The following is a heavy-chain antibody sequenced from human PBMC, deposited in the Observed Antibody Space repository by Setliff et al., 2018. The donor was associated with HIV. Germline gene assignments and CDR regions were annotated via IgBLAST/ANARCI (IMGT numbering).Heavy chain of an antibody. D-gene: IGHD3-10*01. CDR1: GHTFTNVD. J-gene: IGHJ6*04. CDR2: MNPNTGVS. CDR3: ARGKGVGGVVIAGGLDV. V-gene: IGHV1-8*01. Sequence: ASVKVSCKASGHTFTNVDIHWLRRATGQGLEWMGWMNPNTGVSGYALKFQARVTMTRDTSISTAYMELSSLTSEDTAVYYCARGKGVGGVVIAGGLDVWGKGTTVTVSS.